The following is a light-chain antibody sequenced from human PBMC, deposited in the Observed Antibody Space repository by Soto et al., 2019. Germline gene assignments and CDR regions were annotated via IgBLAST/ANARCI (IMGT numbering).Light chain of an antibody. V-gene: IGKV4-1*01. J-gene: IGKJ1*01. CDR2: WAS. CDR1: QSVLYSSNNKNY. CDR3: QQYYNTSWT. Sequence: DIVMTQSPDSLAVSLGERATINCKSSQSVLYSSNNKNYLAWYQQKPGQPPKLLIYWASTRESGVPDRFSGSGSGTDFNLTISSLQAEDVAVYYGQQYYNTSWTFGQGTKWETK.